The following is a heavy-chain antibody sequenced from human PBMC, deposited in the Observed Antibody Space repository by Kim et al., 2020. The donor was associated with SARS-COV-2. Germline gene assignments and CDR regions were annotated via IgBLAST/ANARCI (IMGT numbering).Heavy chain of an antibody. CDR3: AKALLVITFGGVIGLDY. CDR2: ISGSGGST. CDR1: GFTFSSYA. D-gene: IGHD3-16*02. J-gene: IGHJ4*02. Sequence: GGSLRLSCAASGFTFSSYAMSWVRQAPGKGLEWVSAISGSGGSTYYADSVKGRFTISRDNSKNTLYLQMNSLRAEDTAVYYCAKALLVITFGGVIGLDYWGQGTLVTVSS. V-gene: IGHV3-23*01.